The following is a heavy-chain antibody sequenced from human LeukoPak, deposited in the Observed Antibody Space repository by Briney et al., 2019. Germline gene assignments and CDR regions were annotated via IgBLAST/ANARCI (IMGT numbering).Heavy chain of an antibody. V-gene: IGHV4-34*01. CDR3: ASAPSTVVTPPAFDI. CDR1: GGSFSGYY. Sequence: SSETLSLTCAVYGGSFSGYYWSWIRQPPGKGLEWIGEINHSGSTNYNPSLKSRVTISVDTSKNQFSLKLSSVTAADTAVYYCASAPSTVVTPPAFDIWGQGTMVTVSS. J-gene: IGHJ3*02. CDR2: INHSGST. D-gene: IGHD4-23*01.